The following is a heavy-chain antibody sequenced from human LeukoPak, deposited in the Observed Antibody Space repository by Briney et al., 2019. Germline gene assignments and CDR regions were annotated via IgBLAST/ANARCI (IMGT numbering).Heavy chain of an antibody. Sequence: KPSETLSLTCTVSGGSISSYYWSWIRQPPGKGLEWIGYIYYSGSTNYNPSLKSRVTISVDTSENQFSLKLSSVTAADTAVYYCARGSTHRGYSYGLTPYYFDYWGQGTLVTVSS. CDR2: IYYSGST. D-gene: IGHD5-18*01. CDR1: GGSISSYY. J-gene: IGHJ4*02. CDR3: ARGSTHRGYSYGLTPYYFDY. V-gene: IGHV4-59*01.